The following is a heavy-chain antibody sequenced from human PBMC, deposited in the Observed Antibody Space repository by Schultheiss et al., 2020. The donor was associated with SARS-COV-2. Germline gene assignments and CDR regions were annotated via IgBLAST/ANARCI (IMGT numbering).Heavy chain of an antibody. CDR3: ARGLYGTGTTARNWFDP. V-gene: IGHV1-69*13. CDR2: IIPIFGTA. J-gene: IGHJ5*02. Sequence: SVKVSCKASGYTFTSYGISWVRQAPGQGLEWMGGIIPIFGTANYAQKFQGRVTITADESTSTAYMELSSLRSEDTAVYYCARGLYGTGTTARNWFDPWGQGTLVTVSS. D-gene: IGHD1-7*01. CDR1: GYTFTSYG.